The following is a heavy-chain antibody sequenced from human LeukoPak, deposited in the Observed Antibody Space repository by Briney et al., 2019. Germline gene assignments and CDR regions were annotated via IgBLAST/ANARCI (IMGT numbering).Heavy chain of an antibody. CDR2: IYHSGIT. D-gene: IGHD3-3*01. CDR3: ARRVVAIFYFDY. J-gene: IGHJ4*02. V-gene: IGHV4-30-2*01. CDR1: GGSISSGGYS. Sequence: SETLSLTCAVSGGSISSGGYSWSWIRQPPGKGLEWIGYIYHSGITYHNPSLKSRVTMSLDRSKNQFSLKLTSVTAADTAVYYCARRVVAIFYFDYWGQGALVTVSS.